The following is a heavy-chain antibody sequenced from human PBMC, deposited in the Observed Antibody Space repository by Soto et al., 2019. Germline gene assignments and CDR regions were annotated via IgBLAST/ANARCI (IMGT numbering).Heavy chain of an antibody. J-gene: IGHJ3*02. CDR1: GFTFSSYG. CDR2: IWYDGSNK. V-gene: IGHV3-33*01. D-gene: IGHD3-10*01. CDR3: ARLPPYGSGSYFLTNDAFDI. Sequence: GGSLRLSCAASGFTFSSYGMHWVRQAPGKGLEWVAVIWYDGSNKYYADSVKGRFTISRDNSKNTLYLQMNSLRAEDTAVYYCARLPPYGSGSYFLTNDAFDIWGQGTMVTVSS.